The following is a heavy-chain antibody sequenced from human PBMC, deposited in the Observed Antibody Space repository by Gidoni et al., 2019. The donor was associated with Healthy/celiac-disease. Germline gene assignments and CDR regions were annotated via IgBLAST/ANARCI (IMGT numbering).Heavy chain of an antibody. CDR3: AKDRSSRAPEDY. CDR1: GFTFLSYA. J-gene: IGHJ4*02. V-gene: IGHV3-23*04. CDR2: ISGSGVST. Sequence: EVQLVESGGGLVQPGGSLRLYCAASGFTFLSYAMSWVRQAPGKGLAWVSAISGSGVSTYYADSVKGRFTISRDNSKNTLYLQMNSLRAEDTAVYYCAKDRSSRAPEDYWGQGTLVTVSS.